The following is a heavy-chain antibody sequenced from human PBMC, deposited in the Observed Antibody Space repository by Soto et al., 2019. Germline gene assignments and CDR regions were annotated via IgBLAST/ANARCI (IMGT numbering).Heavy chain of an antibody. CDR1: GERVSSNSAA. Sequence: PSQTLSLTYAISGERVSSNSAAWNWIRQSPSRGLEWLARTYYRSRWYNDYAVFVRSRITVNPDTSKNQFSLQLTSVTPEDTAVYYCAGTTSHQWYYMDVWGKGTTVTVSS. J-gene: IGHJ6*03. D-gene: IGHD1-7*01. CDR2: TYYRSRWYN. V-gene: IGHV6-1*01. CDR3: AGTTSHQWYYMDV.